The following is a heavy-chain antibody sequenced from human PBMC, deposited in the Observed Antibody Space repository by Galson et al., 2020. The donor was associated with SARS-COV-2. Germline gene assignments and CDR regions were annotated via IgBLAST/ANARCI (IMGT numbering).Heavy chain of an antibody. J-gene: IGHJ1*01. CDR1: GFTISRNY. V-gene: IGHV4-59*01. CDR2: IYYGGST. CDR3: AVYNHNSIWYAYFQH. D-gene: IGHD3-10*01. Sequence: SESLSLTCTVSGFTISRNYLSWIRQPPGKGLEWISDIYYGGSTNYNPSLKSRVTISEDKSKNQFSLRLSTVTAAETAVYYCAVYNHNSIWYAYFQHLGLGTLGTVSS.